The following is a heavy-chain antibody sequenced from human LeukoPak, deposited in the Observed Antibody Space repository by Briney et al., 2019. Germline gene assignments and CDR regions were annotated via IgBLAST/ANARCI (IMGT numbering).Heavy chain of an antibody. J-gene: IGHJ6*03. CDR2: FDPEDGET. Sequence: ASVKVSCKVSGYTLTELSMHWVRQAPGKGLEWMGGFDPEDGETIYAQKFQGRVTITADESTSTAYMELSSLRSEDTAVYYCARGSFLDSFDPKYYYYMDVWGKGTTVTVSS. CDR3: ARGSFLDSFDPKYYYYMDV. V-gene: IGHV1-24*01. D-gene: IGHD3/OR15-3a*01. CDR1: GYTLTELS.